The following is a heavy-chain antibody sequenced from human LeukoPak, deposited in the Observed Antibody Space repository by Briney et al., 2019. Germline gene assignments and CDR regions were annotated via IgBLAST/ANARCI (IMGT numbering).Heavy chain of an antibody. Sequence: SQTLSLTCAVSGGSISSGGYSWSWIRQPPGKGLEWIGYIYHSEITYYTPSLKSRVTISVDRSKNQVSLKLSSVTAADTAVYYCARGPPPDFDYWGRGTLVTVSS. V-gene: IGHV4-30-2*01. J-gene: IGHJ4*02. CDR1: GGSISSGGYS. CDR2: IYHSEIT. CDR3: ARGPPPDFDY.